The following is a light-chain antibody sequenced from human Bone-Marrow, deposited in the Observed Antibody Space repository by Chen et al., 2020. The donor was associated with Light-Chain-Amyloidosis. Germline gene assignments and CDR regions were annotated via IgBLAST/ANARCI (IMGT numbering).Light chain of an antibody. CDR3: CSYEGSESQYV. J-gene: IGLJ1*01. Sequence: QAALTQPRSVSGSPGQSVSISCTGTSTDVGCYDFVSWYQKHPVKAPKLMIYDVSKRPSGVPDRVAGSKSGNRASLTIAGLQADDEGDYYCCSYEGSESQYVFGSGTKVTVL. CDR1: STDVGCYDF. CDR2: DVS. V-gene: IGLV2-11*01.